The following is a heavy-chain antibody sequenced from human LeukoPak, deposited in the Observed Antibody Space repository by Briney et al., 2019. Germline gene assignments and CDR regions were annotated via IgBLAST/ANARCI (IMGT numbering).Heavy chain of an antibody. CDR2: IRYDETNE. CDR3: AKDSRAALVGPYYMDV. J-gene: IGHJ6*03. V-gene: IGHV3-30*02. Sequence: GGSLRLSCAASGFNSNTYGMYWVRQAPGKGLEWVAFIRYDETNEYYADSVKGRFTISRDNSKNTLYLQMNSLRTEDTAVYYCAKDSRAALVGPYYMDVWGKGTTVTISS. CDR1: GFNSNTYG. D-gene: IGHD6-25*01.